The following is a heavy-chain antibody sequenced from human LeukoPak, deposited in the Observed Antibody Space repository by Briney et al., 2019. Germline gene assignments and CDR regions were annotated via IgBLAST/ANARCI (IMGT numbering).Heavy chain of an antibody. CDR2: IFYSGRT. CDR1: GGSISSYY. D-gene: IGHD3-9*01. CDR3: ARVSWFPGSSYYYMDV. V-gene: IGHV4-59*01. Sequence: SETLSLTCTVSGGSISSYYWNWIRQPPGKGLEYIGYIFYSGRTNYNPSLKSRVTLSVDTSKNWFSLRLTSVTAADTAVYYCARVSWFPGSSYYYMDVWDKGTTVTVSS. J-gene: IGHJ6*03.